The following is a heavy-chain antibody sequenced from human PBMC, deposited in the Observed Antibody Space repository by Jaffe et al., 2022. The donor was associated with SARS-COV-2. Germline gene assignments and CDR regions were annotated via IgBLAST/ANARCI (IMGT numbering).Heavy chain of an antibody. D-gene: IGHD5-18*01. Sequence: EVQLVESGGGLVQPGGSLSLSCAASGFTFSDYDMSWVRQAPGKGLEWVSTISGSSASTFYADSVRGRFTISRDNSKNTLFLQMNSLRAEDTAIYSCARKNTAMNNFDSWGQGTLVTVSS. J-gene: IGHJ4*02. CDR1: GFTFSDYD. CDR2: ISGSSAST. V-gene: IGHV3-23*04. CDR3: ARKNTAMNNFDS.